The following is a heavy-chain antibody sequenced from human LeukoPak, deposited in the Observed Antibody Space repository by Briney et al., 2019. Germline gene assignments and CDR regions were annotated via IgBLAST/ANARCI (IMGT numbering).Heavy chain of an antibody. CDR3: ARKADCSGGSCPTGAFDI. CDR2: IYHSGSS. Sequence: SETLSLTYVVSGGSISSSNWWSWVRQPPGKGLEWIGEIYHSGSSNYNPSLKSRVTISVDKSKNQFSLKLSSVTAADTAVYYCARKADCSGGSCPTGAFDIWGQGTMVTVSS. J-gene: IGHJ3*02. CDR1: GGSISSSNW. D-gene: IGHD2-15*01. V-gene: IGHV4-4*02.